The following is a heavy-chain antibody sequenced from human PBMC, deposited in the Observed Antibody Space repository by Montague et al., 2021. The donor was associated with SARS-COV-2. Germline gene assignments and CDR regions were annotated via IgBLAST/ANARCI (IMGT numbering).Heavy chain of an antibody. CDR2: FYTTRST. Sequence: SETLSLTCTVSGGTISSYYWSWIRQPTGKGLEWIGRFYTTRSTNYNPSLKSRVTMSVDTSKNQFSLKLSSVTAADTAVYYCSRSTFYSSRWCANWYFRPWGPRTL. CDR1: GGTISSYY. J-gene: IGHJ2*01. CDR3: SRSTFYSSRWCANWYFRP. D-gene: IGHD6-19*01. V-gene: IGHV4-4*07.